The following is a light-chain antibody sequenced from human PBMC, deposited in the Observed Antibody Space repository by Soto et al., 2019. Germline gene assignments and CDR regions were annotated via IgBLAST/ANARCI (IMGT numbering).Light chain of an antibody. J-gene: IGKJ5*01. CDR2: AAS. V-gene: IGKV1-39*01. CDR3: QQSNNLPPT. Sequence: IRRPQSTASLSASVRDRVSITCRASQSISSYLNWYQQKPGKAPKLLIYAASSLQSGVPSRFSGSGSGTDFTLTISSLQPEDFAVYYCQQSNNLPPTFGQGTRLEIK. CDR1: QSISSY.